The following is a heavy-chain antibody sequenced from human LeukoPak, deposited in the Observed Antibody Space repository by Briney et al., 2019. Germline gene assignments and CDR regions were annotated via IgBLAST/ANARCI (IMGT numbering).Heavy chain of an antibody. CDR1: GGSISGYY. V-gene: IGHV4-59*01. D-gene: IGHD4-17*01. CDR3: AKRNGAHDY. CDR2: IYYSGST. J-gene: IGHJ4*02. Sequence: SETLSLTCIVSGGSISGYYWNWIRQAPGKGLEWIGYIYYSGSTNYNPSLKSRVALSVDTSKMQFSLKLSSVTAADTAVYYCAKRNGAHDYWGQGTLVTVSS.